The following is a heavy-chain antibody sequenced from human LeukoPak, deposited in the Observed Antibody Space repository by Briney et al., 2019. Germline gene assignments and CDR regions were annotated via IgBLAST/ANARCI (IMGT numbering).Heavy chain of an antibody. J-gene: IGHJ4*02. CDR2: ISSSSSTI. CDR3: ARSARSYYDSSGYYSYYFDY. D-gene: IGHD3-22*01. CDR1: GFTFSSYS. Sequence: PGGSLRLSCAASGFTFSSYSMNWVRQAPGKGLEWVSYISSSSSTIYYADSVKGRFTISRDNAKNSLYLQMNSLRAEDTAVYYCARSARSYYDSSGYYSYYFDYWGQGTLVTVSS. V-gene: IGHV3-48*01.